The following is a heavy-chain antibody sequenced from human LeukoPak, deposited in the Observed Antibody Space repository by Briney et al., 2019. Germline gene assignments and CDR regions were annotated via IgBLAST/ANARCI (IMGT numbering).Heavy chain of an antibody. D-gene: IGHD4-17*01. CDR2: ISASGGTT. V-gene: IGHV3-23*01. CDR3: AKGRTVTTFFDY. Sequence: GGSLRLSRAASGFSFSSHAMSWVRQAPGRGLEWVSGISASGGTTFYADSVKGRFNISRDNSKNTLYLQMNSLRAEDTAVYYCAKGRTVTTFFDYWGQGTLVAVSS. CDR1: GFSFSSHA. J-gene: IGHJ4*02.